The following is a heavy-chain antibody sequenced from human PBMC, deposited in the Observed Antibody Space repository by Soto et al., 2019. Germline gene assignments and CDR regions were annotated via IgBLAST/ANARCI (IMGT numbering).Heavy chain of an antibody. CDR2: IWYDGSNK. CDR1: GFTFSSYG. CDR3: ARAGDYYGSGSYYKGFDY. J-gene: IGHJ4*02. V-gene: IGHV3-33*01. Sequence: ESGGGVVQPGRSLRLSCAASGFTFSSYGMHWVRQAPGKGLEWVAVIWYDGSNKYYADSVKGRFTISRDNSKNTLYLQMNSLRAEDTAVYYCARAGDYYGSGSYYKGFDYWGQGTLVTVSS. D-gene: IGHD3-10*01.